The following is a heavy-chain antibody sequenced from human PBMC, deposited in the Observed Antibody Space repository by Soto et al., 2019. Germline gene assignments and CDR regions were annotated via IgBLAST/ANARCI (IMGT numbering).Heavy chain of an antibody. Sequence: GGSLRLSCAASGFTFDDYAMHWVRQAPGKGLEWVSGISWNSGSIGYADSVKGRFTISRDNAKNSLYLQMNSLRAEDTALYYCAKEVVELRGWFDPWGQGTLVTVSS. D-gene: IGHD1-7*01. V-gene: IGHV3-9*01. CDR3: AKEVVELRGWFDP. CDR1: GFTFDDYA. CDR2: ISWNSGSI. J-gene: IGHJ5*02.